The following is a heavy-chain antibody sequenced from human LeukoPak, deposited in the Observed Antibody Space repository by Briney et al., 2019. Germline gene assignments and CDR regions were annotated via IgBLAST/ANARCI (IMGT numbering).Heavy chain of an antibody. V-gene: IGHV1-46*01. CDR1: GYTFTIYY. D-gene: IGHD3-22*01. J-gene: IGHJ4*02. CDR3: VRGASDTSGYYYVLDY. CDR2: INPSGTST. Sequence: ASVKVSCKASGYTFTIYYTHWVRQAPGQGLEWMGIINPSGTSTSYPQNFQGRVTMTRDTSTSTVYTELSSLTSDDTAVYYCVRGASDTSGYYYVLDYWGQGTLVTVSS.